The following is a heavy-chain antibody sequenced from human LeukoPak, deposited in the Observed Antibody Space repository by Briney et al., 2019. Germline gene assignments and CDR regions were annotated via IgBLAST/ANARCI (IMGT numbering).Heavy chain of an antibody. J-gene: IGHJ3*02. CDR2: IYHSGST. CDR3: ARDLLVITGAFDI. V-gene: IGHV4-4*02. D-gene: IGHD3-22*01. Sequence: SETLSLTCAVSGGSISSSNWWSLVRQPPGKGLEWIGEIYHSGSTNYNPSLKSRVTISVDKSKNQFSLKLSSVTAADTAVYYCARDLLVITGAFDIWGQGTMVTVSS. CDR1: GGSISSSNW.